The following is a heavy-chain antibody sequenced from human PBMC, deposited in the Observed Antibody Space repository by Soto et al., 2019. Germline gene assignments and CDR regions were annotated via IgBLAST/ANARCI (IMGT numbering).Heavy chain of an antibody. J-gene: IGHJ6*02. CDR2: IYSGGST. CDR3: ARDRALTSYDFWSGYYNYYYYGMDV. D-gene: IGHD3-3*01. V-gene: IGHV3-66*01. CDR1: GFTVSSNY. Sequence: PGGSLRLSCAASGFTVSSNYMSWVRQAPGKGLEWVSVIYSGGSTYYADSVKGRFTISRDNSKNTLYLQMNSLRAEDTAVYYCARDRALTSYDFWSGYYNYYYYGMDVWGQGTTVTVSS.